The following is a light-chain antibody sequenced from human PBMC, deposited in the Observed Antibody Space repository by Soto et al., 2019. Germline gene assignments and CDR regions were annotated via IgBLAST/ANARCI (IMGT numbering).Light chain of an antibody. CDR2: EVS. CDR3: SSYTGSSTVI. CDR1: SSDVGDYNY. J-gene: IGLJ2*01. Sequence: QSVLTQPASVSGSPGQSSTISCTGTSSDVGDYNYVTWYQQYPGKAPNLMMYEVSNRPSGVSNRFSGFKSGNTAYLTISGLQADDEADYDCSSYTGSSTVIFGGGTKLTV. V-gene: IGLV2-14*01.